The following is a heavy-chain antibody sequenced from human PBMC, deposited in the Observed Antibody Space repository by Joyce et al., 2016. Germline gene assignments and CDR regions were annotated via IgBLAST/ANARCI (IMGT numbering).Heavy chain of an antibody. Sequence: EVQLVESGGGLVRPGGSLRLSCAASGFTFSSYSMKGVRQAPGKGLQWVSFISSNRNYIYYADPVKGRFTISRDNAKSSLFLQMDSPRAEDTAVYYCARNSAPRASTYYGLDVWGQGTTVTVSS. CDR1: GFTFSSYS. D-gene: IGHD5/OR15-5a*01. CDR3: ARNSAPRASTYYGLDV. V-gene: IGHV3-21*01. J-gene: IGHJ6*02. CDR2: ISSNRNYI.